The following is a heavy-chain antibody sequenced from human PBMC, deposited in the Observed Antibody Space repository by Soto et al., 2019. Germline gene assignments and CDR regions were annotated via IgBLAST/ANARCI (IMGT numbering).Heavy chain of an antibody. CDR3: ARDADIVATIPSDAFDI. D-gene: IGHD5-12*01. J-gene: IGHJ3*02. V-gene: IGHV3-21*01. Sequence: EVQLVESGGGLVKPGGSLRLSCAASGFTFSSYSMNWVRQAPGKGLEWVSSISSSSSYIYYTDSVKGRFTISNDNAKNSLYLQMKSLRAKDTAVYYCARDADIVATIPSDAFDIWGQGTMVTVSS. CDR2: ISSSSSYI. CDR1: GFTFSSYS.